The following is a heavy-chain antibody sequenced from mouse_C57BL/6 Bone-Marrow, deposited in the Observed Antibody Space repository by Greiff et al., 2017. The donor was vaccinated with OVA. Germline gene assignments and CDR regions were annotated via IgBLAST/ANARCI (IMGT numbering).Heavy chain of an antibody. D-gene: IGHD2-13*01. V-gene: IGHV1-54*01. J-gene: IGHJ3*01. Sequence: VQLVESGAELVRPGTSVKVSCKASGYAFTEYSIEWVKQRPGQGLEWIGGINPGSGGTKYNEKFKGKATLTADNSSSTAYMQLSSLTSEDSAVYFCARGKGDLGFACWGQGTMVTVAT. CDR3: ARGKGDLGFAC. CDR1: GYAFTEYS. CDR2: INPGSGGT.